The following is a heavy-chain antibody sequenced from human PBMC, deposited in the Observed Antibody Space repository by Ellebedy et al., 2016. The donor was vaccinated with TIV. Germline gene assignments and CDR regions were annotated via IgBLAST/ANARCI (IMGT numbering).Heavy chain of an antibody. CDR1: GFSISNTW. CDR3: TTESLEDGTSWAFDY. V-gene: IGHV3-15*07. D-gene: IGHD6-13*01. J-gene: IGHJ4*02. Sequence: PGVSLRLSCAASGFSISNTWMNWVRQAPGKGLEWVGRIKGKSGGGTTDHAATVKGRFSISRDDSKNTLYLQMSSLRTEDTAVYYCTTESLEDGTSWAFDYWGQGTLVTVSS. CDR2: IKGKSGGGTT.